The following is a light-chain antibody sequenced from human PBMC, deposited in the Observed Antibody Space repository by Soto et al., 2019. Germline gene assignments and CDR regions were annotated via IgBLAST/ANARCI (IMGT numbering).Light chain of an antibody. CDR3: QQYNNWPRT. V-gene: IGKV3-15*01. J-gene: IGKJ1*01. CDR1: QSVSSN. CDR2: AAS. Sequence: DIVMTQSPASLSVSAGERATLSCRSSQSVSSNLAWYQQKPGQAPRLLNYAASTRATGIPARCSGSWSGTEFTLTISSLQSEDLTVYYCQQYNNWPRTFGQGTKVDIK.